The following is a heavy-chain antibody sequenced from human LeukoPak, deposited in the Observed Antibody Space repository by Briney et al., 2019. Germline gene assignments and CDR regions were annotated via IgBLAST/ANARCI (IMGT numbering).Heavy chain of an antibody. Sequence: GESLKISCKGSGYSFTSYWIGWVRQMPGKGLEWMGIIYPGDSDTRYSPSFQGQVTISADKSISTAYLQWSSLKASDTAMYYCARHNWTDGWYYYGMDVWSQGTTVTVSS. J-gene: IGHJ6*02. CDR1: GYSFTSYW. CDR2: IYPGDSDT. CDR3: ARHNWTDGWYYYGMDV. V-gene: IGHV5-51*01. D-gene: IGHD1-20*01.